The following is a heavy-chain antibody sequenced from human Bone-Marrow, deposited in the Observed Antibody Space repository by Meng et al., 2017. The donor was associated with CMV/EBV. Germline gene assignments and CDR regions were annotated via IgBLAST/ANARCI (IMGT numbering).Heavy chain of an antibody. CDR1: GFTVSGNY. Sequence: GGSLRLSCAASGFTVSGNYMSWVRQAPGKGLECVAVIYAGGGTNYAESVKGRFTISRDKSKNTLYLQMNSLRVEDTAVYYCARGLYGTKGDYYDYWGQGILVTVSS. CDR3: ARGLYGTKGDYYDY. V-gene: IGHV3-53*01. D-gene: IGHD1/OR15-1a*01. CDR2: IYAGGGT. J-gene: IGHJ4*02.